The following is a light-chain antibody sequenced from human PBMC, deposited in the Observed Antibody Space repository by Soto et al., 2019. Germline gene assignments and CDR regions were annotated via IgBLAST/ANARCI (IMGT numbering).Light chain of an antibody. CDR2: VAS. V-gene: IGKV3-20*01. CDR3: QKYGTSPWT. CDR1: QSVSSSY. Sequence: EIVFTQSPGTLSLSPGERATLSCRASQSVSSSYLAWYQHKPGQAPRFLIYVASTRATGIPARFSASGSGTDFTLSIRSVEPEDFAVYYCQKYGTSPWTGGQGNKVDIK. J-gene: IGKJ1*01.